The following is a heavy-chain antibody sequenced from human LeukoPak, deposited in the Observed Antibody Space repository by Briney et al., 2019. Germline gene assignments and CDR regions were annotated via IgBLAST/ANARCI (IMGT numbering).Heavy chain of an antibody. CDR3: ARASSGYYYFDY. Sequence: SETLSLTCTVPGDSISRYYWSWMRQPPGKGLEWVGYIYYSGSTNYNPSLRSRVTISVHTSKNQFSLKLSSVTAADTAVYYCARASSGYYYFDYWGQGTLVTVSS. J-gene: IGHJ4*02. V-gene: IGHV4-59*01. D-gene: IGHD3-22*01. CDR2: IYYSGST. CDR1: GDSISRYY.